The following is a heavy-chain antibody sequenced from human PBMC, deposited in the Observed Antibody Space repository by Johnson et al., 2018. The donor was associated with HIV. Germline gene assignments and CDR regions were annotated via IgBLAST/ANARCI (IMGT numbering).Heavy chain of an antibody. J-gene: IGHJ3*02. CDR1: GFTFSSYA. D-gene: IGHD3-22*01. Sequence: QVQLVESGGGVVQPWRSLRLSCAASGFTFSSYAMHWVRQAPGKGLEWVSVIYSGGSTYYADSVKGRFTISRDNSKNTLYLQMNSRRAEDTAVYYCAKGGIYYYDSSENAFDIWGQGTMVTVSS. V-gene: IGHV3-NL1*01. CDR3: AKGGIYYYDSSENAFDI. CDR2: IYSGGST.